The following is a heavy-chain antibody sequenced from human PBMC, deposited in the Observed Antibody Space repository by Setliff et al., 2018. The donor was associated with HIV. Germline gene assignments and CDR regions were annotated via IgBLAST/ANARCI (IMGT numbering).Heavy chain of an antibody. J-gene: IGHJ4*02. CDR2: ISWTSDNL. D-gene: IGHD5-12*01. CDR3: HSGYDTEEQSYFDY. Sequence: GGSLRLSCAASGFAFGDYAMHWVRQAPGKGLEWVSGISWTSDNLGHADSVRGRFTISRDNAKNSLYLQMNSLRAEDTGVYYCHSGYDTEEQSYFDYWGQGALVTVSS. CDR1: GFAFGDYA. V-gene: IGHV3-9*01.